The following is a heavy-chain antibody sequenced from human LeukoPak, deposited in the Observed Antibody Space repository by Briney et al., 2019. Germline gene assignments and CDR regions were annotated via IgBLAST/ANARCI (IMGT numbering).Heavy chain of an antibody. CDR1: GDSMTSYY. Sequence: SETLSLTCTVSGDSMTSYYWSWIRQPPGKGLEWVGNIYYSGTSNYNPSLSSRVTISEDTSKNQFSLELNSVTVADTAVYYCARHDQVSTSSPKFNDAFDIWGQGTMVTVSS. D-gene: IGHD2-2*01. CDR2: IYYSGTS. J-gene: IGHJ3*02. CDR3: ARHDQVSTSSPKFNDAFDI. V-gene: IGHV4-59*08.